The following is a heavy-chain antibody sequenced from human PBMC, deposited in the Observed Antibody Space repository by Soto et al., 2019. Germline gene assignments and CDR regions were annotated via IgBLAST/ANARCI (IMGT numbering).Heavy chain of an antibody. CDR3: ARSREFDY. V-gene: IGHV4-30-2*01. Sequence: SETLSLTCGVSGGSLSGATYSWNWIRQPPGKGLEWIGYILPSGTTYYNPSLKSRVTISIDVSKNQFSLSLRSLTAADTAVYYCARSREFDYWSQGTLVTVSS. CDR2: ILPSGTT. CDR1: GGSLSGATYS. J-gene: IGHJ4*02.